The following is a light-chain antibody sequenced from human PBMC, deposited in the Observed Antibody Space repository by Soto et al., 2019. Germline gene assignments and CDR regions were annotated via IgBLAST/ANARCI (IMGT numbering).Light chain of an antibody. CDR1: TGAVTSGNY. J-gene: IGLJ3*02. CDR3: LLSSSGTNWV. V-gene: IGLV7-46*01. CDR2: DTT. Sequence: QAVVTQEPSLTVSPGGTVTLTCGCSTGAVTSGNYPYWFQKKPGQAPRTLIYDTTNQQSWTPARFSGSLLGGKAALTLSGAQTDDEADYYCLLSSSGTNWVFGGGTKLTVL.